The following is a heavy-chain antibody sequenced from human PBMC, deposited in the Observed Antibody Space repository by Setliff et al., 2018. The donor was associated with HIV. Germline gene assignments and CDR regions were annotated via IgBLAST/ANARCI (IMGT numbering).Heavy chain of an antibody. CDR1: GYTFTSYD. J-gene: IGHJ6*03. CDR3: ARGLGSGSYYNYYYYMDV. V-gene: IGHV1-8*03. D-gene: IGHD3-10*01. CDR2: MSPNSGNT. Sequence: GASVKVSCKASGYTFTSYDINWVRQATGQGLEWMGGMSPNSGNTGYAQKFQGRVTITRNTFISTAYMELSSLRSEDTAVYYCARGLGSGSYYNYYYYMDVWGKGTTVTVSS.